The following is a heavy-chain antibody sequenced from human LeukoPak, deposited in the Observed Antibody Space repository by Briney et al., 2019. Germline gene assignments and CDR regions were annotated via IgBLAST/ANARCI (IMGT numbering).Heavy chain of an antibody. J-gene: IGHJ4*02. CDR1: GFSFSTYG. D-gene: IGHD4-17*01. CDR2: IPHDGSRQ. V-gene: IGHV3-30*03. CDR3: ARDYGDYAYFDS. Sequence: GGSLRLSCGASGFSFSTYGMHWVRQAPGKGLEWVSVIPHDGSRQYYADSVKGRFTISRDNSKNTLYLQMGSLRPEDMAVYYCARDYGDYAYFDSWGQGTLVTVSS.